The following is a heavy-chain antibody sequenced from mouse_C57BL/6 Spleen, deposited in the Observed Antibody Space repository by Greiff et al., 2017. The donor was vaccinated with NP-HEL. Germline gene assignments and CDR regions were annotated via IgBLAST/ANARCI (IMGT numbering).Heavy chain of an antibody. CDR3: ASMVSSTMGYYYAMDY. D-gene: IGHD2-1*01. CDR2: INPSNGGT. V-gene: IGHV1-53*01. Sequence: QVQLQQPGTELVKPGASVKLSCKASGYTFTSYWMHWVKQRPGQGLEWIGNINPSNGGTNYNEKFKSKATLTVDKSSSTAYMQLSSLTSEDSAVYYCASMVSSTMGYYYAMDYWGQGTSVTVSS. CDR1: GYTFTSYW. J-gene: IGHJ4*01.